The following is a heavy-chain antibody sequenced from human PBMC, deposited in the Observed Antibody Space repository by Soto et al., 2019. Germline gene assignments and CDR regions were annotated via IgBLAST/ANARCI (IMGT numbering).Heavy chain of an antibody. J-gene: IGHJ3*02. V-gene: IGHV4-31*03. CDR3: ARGPGYYDSPLDI. CDR2: IYYSGST. D-gene: IGHD3-22*01. CDR1: GGSISSGGYY. Sequence: PSETLSLTCTVSGGSISSGGYYWSWIRQHPGKGLEWIGYIYYSGSTYYNPSLKSRVTISVDTSKNQFSLKLSSVTAADTAVYYCARGPGYYDSPLDIWGQGTMVTVSS.